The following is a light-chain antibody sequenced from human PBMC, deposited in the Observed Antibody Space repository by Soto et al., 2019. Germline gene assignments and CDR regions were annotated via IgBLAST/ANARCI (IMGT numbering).Light chain of an antibody. CDR3: QQYNSYPLT. CDR1: QSICGW. V-gene: IGKV1-5*01. CDR2: DVS. Sequence: DIQMTQSPSTLSASVGDRVTITCRASQSICGWVAWYQQKPGKAPRLLIYDVSSLESGVPSRFSGSGAGTEITLASSSLQHDDFATYCWQQYNSYPLTFGQGTKVEI. J-gene: IGKJ1*01.